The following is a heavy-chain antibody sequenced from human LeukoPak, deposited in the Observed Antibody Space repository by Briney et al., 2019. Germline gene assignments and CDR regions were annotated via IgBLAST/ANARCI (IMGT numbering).Heavy chain of an antibody. Sequence: GGSLRLSCAASGFTFSSYGMHWVRQAPGKGLEWVAVISYDGSNKYYADSVKGRFTISRDNSKNTPYLQMNSLRAEDTAVYYCAKGRYYFDYWGQGTLVTVSS. CDR1: GFTFSSYG. D-gene: IGHD4-17*01. CDR2: ISYDGSNK. V-gene: IGHV3-30*18. J-gene: IGHJ4*02. CDR3: AKGRYYFDY.